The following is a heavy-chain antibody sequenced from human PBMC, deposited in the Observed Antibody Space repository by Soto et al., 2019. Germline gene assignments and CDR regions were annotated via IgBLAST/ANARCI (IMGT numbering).Heavy chain of an antibody. D-gene: IGHD2-2*01. Sequence: PSETLSLTCSVSGDSISKTTSYWGWIRQPPGKGPEWIGTIYHSGSTYYNPSLMSRVTLSVDKSKNQFSLKLNSVTAADTAVYYCARRVGSCSGTSCNGWFDPWGQGTLVTVSS. CDR2: IYHSGST. V-gene: IGHV4-39*01. CDR1: GDSISKTTSY. CDR3: ARRVGSCSGTSCNGWFDP. J-gene: IGHJ5*02.